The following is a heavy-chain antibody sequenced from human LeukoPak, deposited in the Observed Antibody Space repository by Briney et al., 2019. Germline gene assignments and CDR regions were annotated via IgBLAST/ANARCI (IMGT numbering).Heavy chain of an antibody. V-gene: IGHV1-18*01. D-gene: IGHD2-2*01. J-gene: IGHJ4*02. CDR1: GYTFTSYD. Sequence: GASVKVSCKASGYTFTSYDINWVRQAPGQGLEWMGWISAYNGNTNYAQKLQGRVTMTTDTSTSTAYMELRSLRSDDTAVYYCARGHGGGYCSSTSCYSFDYWGQGTLVTVSS. CDR3: ARGHGGGYCSSTSCYSFDY. CDR2: ISAYNGNT.